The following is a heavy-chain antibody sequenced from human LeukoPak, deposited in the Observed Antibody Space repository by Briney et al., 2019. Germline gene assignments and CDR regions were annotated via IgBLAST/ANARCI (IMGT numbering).Heavy chain of an antibody. CDR3: AREGGYASPFDY. D-gene: IGHD5-12*01. J-gene: IGHJ4*02. CDR1: GGSIRSYY. Sequence: SETLSLTCTVSGGSIRSYYWSWIRQPPGKGLEWVGYISYSGSTNYNPSLESRVTISVDTAKNQFSLKLTSVTAADTAVYYCAREGGYASPFDYWGQGTLVTVSS. V-gene: IGHV4-59*08. CDR2: ISYSGST.